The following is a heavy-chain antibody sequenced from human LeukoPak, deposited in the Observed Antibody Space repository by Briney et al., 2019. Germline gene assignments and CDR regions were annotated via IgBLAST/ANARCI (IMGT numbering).Heavy chain of an antibody. V-gene: IGHV3-30*02. D-gene: IGHD3-22*01. Sequence: GRSLRLSCAASGFTLSNYAMHWVRQAPGKGLEWVAFIRYDGSNKYYADSVKGRFTISRDNSKNTLYLQMNSLRAEDTAVYYCAKDQGGGYYWSIDYWGQGTLVTVSS. CDR2: IRYDGSNK. J-gene: IGHJ4*02. CDR1: GFTLSNYA. CDR3: AKDQGGGYYWSIDY.